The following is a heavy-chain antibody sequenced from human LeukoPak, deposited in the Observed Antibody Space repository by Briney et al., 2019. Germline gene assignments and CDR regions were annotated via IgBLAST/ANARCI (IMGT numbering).Heavy chain of an antibody. Sequence: PGGSLRLSCAAPGLTITTHWMTWVRQAPEKGLEWVATIEQEGTKEYYVDSVKGRFTSSRDNAKNSLYLQMNSLRAYDTAVYYCVRHFHYWGQGTLVTVSS. CDR1: GLTITTHW. V-gene: IGHV3-7*01. CDR2: IEQEGTKE. CDR3: VRHFHY. J-gene: IGHJ4*02.